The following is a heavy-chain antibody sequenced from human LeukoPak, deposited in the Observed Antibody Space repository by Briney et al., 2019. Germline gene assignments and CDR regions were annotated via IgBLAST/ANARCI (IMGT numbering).Heavy chain of an antibody. CDR3: ARGFGLGYYYYGMDV. V-gene: IGHV4-34*01. D-gene: IGHD3-10*01. Sequence: SETLSLTCAVYGGSFSGDYWSWIRQPPGKGLEWIGEINHSGSTNYNPSLKSRVTISVDTSKNQFSLKLSSVTAADTAVYYCARGFGLGYYYYGMDVWGQGTTVTVSS. CDR1: GGSFSGDY. J-gene: IGHJ6*02. CDR2: INHSGST.